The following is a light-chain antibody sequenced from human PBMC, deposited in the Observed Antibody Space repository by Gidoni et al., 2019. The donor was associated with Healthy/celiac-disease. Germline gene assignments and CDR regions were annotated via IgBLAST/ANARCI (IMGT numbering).Light chain of an antibody. CDR3: QQYYSTAF. V-gene: IGKV4-1*01. CDR2: WAS. CDR1: QSVLYSSNNKNY. J-gene: IGKJ5*01. Sequence: DIVMTQSPDSLAVSLGERATINCKSSQSVLYSSNNKNYLAWYQQKPGQPPKLLIYWASTRESGVPDRFSGSGSGTDFTLTISSLQAEDVAVYYCQQYYSTAFFGQXTRLEIK.